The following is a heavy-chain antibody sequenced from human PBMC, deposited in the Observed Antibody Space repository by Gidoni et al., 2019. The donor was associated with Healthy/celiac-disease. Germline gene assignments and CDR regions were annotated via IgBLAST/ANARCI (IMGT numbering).Heavy chain of an antibody. CDR3: AKDWRDIVVVPAAIGY. CDR2: RSYDGSNK. D-gene: IGHD2-2*02. Sequence: QVQLVESGGGVVQPGRSLRPSCAASGFHFSSYGMHWVRQAPGKGLEWVAVRSYDGSNKYYADSVKGRFTISRDNSKNTLYLQMNSLRAEDTAVYYCAKDWRDIVVVPAAIGYWGQGTLVTVSS. J-gene: IGHJ4*02. CDR1: GFHFSSYG. V-gene: IGHV3-30*18.